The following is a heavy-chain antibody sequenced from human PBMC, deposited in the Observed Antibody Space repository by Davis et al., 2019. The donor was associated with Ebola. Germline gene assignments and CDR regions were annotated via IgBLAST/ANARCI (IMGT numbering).Heavy chain of an antibody. D-gene: IGHD3-16*01. CDR1: GFTFSSYA. J-gene: IGHJ4*02. V-gene: IGHV3-23*01. Sequence: GESLKISCAASGFTFSSYAMSWVRQAPGKGLEWVSAISGSVDSTYYADSVKGRFTISRGNSKNTLYLQMNSLRAEDTAVYYCAKEEGGYYFDYWGQGTLVTVSS. CDR2: ISGSVDST. CDR3: AKEEGGYYFDY.